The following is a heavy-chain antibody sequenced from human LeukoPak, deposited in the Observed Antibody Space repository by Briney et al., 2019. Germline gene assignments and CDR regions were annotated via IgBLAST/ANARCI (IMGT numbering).Heavy chain of an antibody. CDR2: ISYIGST. CDR3: ARGPPGGQFDP. V-gene: IGHV4-59*01. D-gene: IGHD3-10*01. J-gene: IGHJ5*02. Sequence: SETLSLTCTVSGGSISTYYWSWIRQPPGKGLEWIGYISYIGSTNYNPSLKSRVTISVDASKNQFSLKLTSVTAADTAIYYCARGPPGGQFDPWGQGTLVTVSS. CDR1: GGSISTYY.